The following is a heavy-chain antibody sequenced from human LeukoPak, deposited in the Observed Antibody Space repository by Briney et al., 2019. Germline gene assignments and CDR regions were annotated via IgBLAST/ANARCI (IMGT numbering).Heavy chain of an antibody. D-gene: IGHD4-17*01. CDR1: GFTFSSYA. Sequence: PGGSLRLSCAASGFTFSSYAMHWVRQAPGKGLEWVAVISYDGSNEYYADSVKGRFTISRDNSKNMLYLQMNSLRAEDTAVYYCARDYAKTSYWYFDLWGRGTLVTVSS. CDR3: ARDYAKTSYWYFDL. J-gene: IGHJ2*01. V-gene: IGHV3-30-3*01. CDR2: ISYDGSNE.